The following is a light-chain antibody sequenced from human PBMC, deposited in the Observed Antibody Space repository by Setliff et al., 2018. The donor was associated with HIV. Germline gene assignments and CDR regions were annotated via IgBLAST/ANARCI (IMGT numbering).Light chain of an antibody. CDR1: SSDVGLYNF. J-gene: IGLJ1*01. Sequence: QSVLTQPASVSGSPGQSITISCTGTSSDVGLYNFVSWYRQHPGKVPKLIIYDVTNRPSGISHRFSGAKSGNTASLTISGLQADDEADYYCSSFRTSRKFVFGTGTKVTVL. V-gene: IGLV2-14*01. CDR2: DVT. CDR3: SSFRTSRKFV.